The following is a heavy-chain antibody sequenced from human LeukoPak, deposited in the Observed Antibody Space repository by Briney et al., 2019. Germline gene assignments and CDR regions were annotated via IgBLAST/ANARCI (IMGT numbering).Heavy chain of an antibody. J-gene: IGHJ4*02. D-gene: IGHD4/OR15-4a*01. CDR1: GFTFTSYA. V-gene: IGHV3-23*01. Sequence: PGGSLRLSCAASGFTFTSYALDWVRQAPGKGLEWISVISGGGDSTHYADSVKGRFTISRDNSKNMLYLQMSSLRAEDTAVYYCARDDYKADAYWGQGTLVTVSS. CDR3: ARDDYKADAY. CDR2: ISGGGDST.